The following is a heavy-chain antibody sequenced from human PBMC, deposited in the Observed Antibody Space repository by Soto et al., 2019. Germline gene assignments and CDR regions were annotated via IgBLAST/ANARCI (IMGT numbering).Heavy chain of an antibody. CDR2: FGGEDGRT. V-gene: IGHV1-24*01. CDR1: GYSFSERS. Sequence: ASMRVSSKVSGYSFSERSMHWVLQTPEKRLEWMGSFGGEDGRTMYAQKFQSRVTTTEHTSADTAYMEVSSLTSDDTAVYYCGFPGATGHLDYWGQGSRVTVSS. J-gene: IGHJ4*02. D-gene: IGHD2-21*01. CDR3: GFPGATGHLDY.